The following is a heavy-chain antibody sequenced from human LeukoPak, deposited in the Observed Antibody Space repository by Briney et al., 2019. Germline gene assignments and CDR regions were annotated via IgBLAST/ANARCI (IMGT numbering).Heavy chain of an antibody. CDR2: IKKDGSET. J-gene: IGHJ6*03. CDR3: ARGLYSTYYYYYMDV. Sequence: GGSLRLSCVASGLTFSNSWMTWVRQAPGKGLEWVANIKKDGSETYYVDSVRGRFTVSRDNAKNSLYLQMNSLRAEDTAVYYCARGLYSTYYYYYMDVWGKGTTVTVSS. CDR1: GLTFSNSW. D-gene: IGHD6-13*01. V-gene: IGHV3-7*01.